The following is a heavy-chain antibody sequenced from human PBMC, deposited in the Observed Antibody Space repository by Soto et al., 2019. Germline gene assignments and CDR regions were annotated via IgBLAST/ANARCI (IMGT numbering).Heavy chain of an antibody. CDR2: IYPGDSDT. D-gene: IGHD6-13*01. Sequence: PGESLKISCKGSGYSFTSYWIGWARQMPGKGLEWMGIIYPGDSDTRYSPSFQGQVTISADKSISTACLQWSSLKASDTAMYYCARTAAAGKCYNGMDVWGQGTTVTVSS. CDR3: ARTAAAGKCYNGMDV. CDR1: GYSFTSYW. J-gene: IGHJ6*02. V-gene: IGHV5-51*01.